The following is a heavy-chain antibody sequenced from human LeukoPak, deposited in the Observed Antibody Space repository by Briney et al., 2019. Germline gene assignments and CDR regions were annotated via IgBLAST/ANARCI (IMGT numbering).Heavy chain of an antibody. J-gene: IGHJ4*02. Sequence: SETLSLTCAVYGGSFSGYYWSWIRQPPGKGLEWIGEINHSGSTNYNPSLKSRVTISVDTSKNQFSLKLSSVTAADTAVYYCARHRRITMVRGVIGSLDYWGQGTLVTVSS. V-gene: IGHV4-34*01. CDR1: GGSFSGYY. CDR2: INHSGST. CDR3: ARHRRITMVRGVIGSLDY. D-gene: IGHD3-10*01.